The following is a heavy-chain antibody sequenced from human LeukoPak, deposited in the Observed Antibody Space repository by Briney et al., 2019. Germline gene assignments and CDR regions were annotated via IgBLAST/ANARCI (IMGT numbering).Heavy chain of an antibody. CDR1: GGSISSYY. D-gene: IGHD3-22*01. CDR2: IYYSGST. Sequence: ASETLSLTCTVSGGSISSYYWSWIRQPPGKGLEWIGYIYYSGSTNYNPSLKSRVSISVDTSKNQFSLKLSSVTAADTAVYYCARARYYDSSGYYYSYYFDYWGQGTLVTVSS. J-gene: IGHJ4*02. V-gene: IGHV4-59*01. CDR3: ARARYYDSSGYYYSYYFDY.